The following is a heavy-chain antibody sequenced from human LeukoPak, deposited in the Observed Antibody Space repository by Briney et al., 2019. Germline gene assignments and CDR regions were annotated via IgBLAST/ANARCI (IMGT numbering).Heavy chain of an antibody. CDR1: GFTFTTYN. J-gene: IGHJ4*02. Sequence: GGFLRLSCAASGFTFTTYNMNWVRQAPGKGLEWVASFSTSSDYIYYADSVRGRFTISRDNAKNSLLLQMNSLRAEDTAVYYCARGYGTLYYFDSWGQGTLVTVSS. CDR3: ARGYGTLYYFDS. D-gene: IGHD1-1*01. CDR2: FSTSSDYI. V-gene: IGHV3-21*01.